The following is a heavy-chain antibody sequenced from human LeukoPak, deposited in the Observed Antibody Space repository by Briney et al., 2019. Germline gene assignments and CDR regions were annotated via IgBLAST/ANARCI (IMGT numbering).Heavy chain of an antibody. CDR3: ASWYYYDSSGYLTPGC. CDR2: IYYSGST. Sequence: SETLSLTCTVSGGSISRCYWSWIRQPPGKGLEWIGYIYYSGSTNYNPSLKSRVTISVDTSKNQFSLKLSSVTAADTAVYYCASWYYYDSSGYLTPGCWGQGTLVTVSS. D-gene: IGHD3-22*01. CDR1: GGSISRCY. J-gene: IGHJ4*02. V-gene: IGHV4-59*01.